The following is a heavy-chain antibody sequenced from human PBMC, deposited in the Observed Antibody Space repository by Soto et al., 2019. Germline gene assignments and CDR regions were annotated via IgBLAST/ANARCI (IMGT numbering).Heavy chain of an antibody. D-gene: IGHD3-3*01. V-gene: IGHV1-3*01. J-gene: IGHJ6*02. Sequence: QVQLVQSGAEVKKPGASVKVSCKASGYTFTSYAMHWVRQAPGQRLEWMGWINAGNGNTKYSQKFQGRVTITRDTSASTAYMELSSLRSEYTAVYYCARDYYDFWSGYYYYYYGMDVWGQGTTVTVSS. CDR1: GYTFTSYA. CDR2: INAGNGNT. CDR3: ARDYYDFWSGYYYYYYGMDV.